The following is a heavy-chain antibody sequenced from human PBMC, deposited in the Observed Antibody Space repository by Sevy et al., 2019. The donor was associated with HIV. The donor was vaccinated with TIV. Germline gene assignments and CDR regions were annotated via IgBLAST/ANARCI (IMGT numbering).Heavy chain of an antibody. D-gene: IGHD6-13*01. Sequence: GGSLRLSCAASGFTFRSYGMHWVRQAPGKGLEWVAFIRYDGTTKYYADSVKGRFTISRDNSKDTLYLQMNSLRLEDTAVYYCANSRGRYDGSSWLYYYYLMDVWGQGATVTVSS. J-gene: IGHJ6*02. CDR3: ANSRGRYDGSSWLYYYYLMDV. CDR2: IRYDGTTK. CDR1: GFTFRSYG. V-gene: IGHV3-30*02.